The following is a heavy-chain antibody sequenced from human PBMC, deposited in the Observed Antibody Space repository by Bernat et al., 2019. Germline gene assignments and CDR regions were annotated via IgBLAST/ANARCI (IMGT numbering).Heavy chain of an antibody. CDR3: ASEKSVTYHPSYYFDY. D-gene: IGHD2-21*02. V-gene: IGHV1-69*02. Sequence: QVQLVQSGAEVKKPGSSVKVSCKTSGGTFSSYTISWVRQAPGQGFEWMGRIIPVLDISNYAQKFHGRVTITADKSMSTAYVELDSLTSQDTAVYYCASEKSVTYHPSYYFDYWGQGTLVTVSS. CDR1: GGTFSSYT. CDR2: IIPVLDIS. J-gene: IGHJ4*02.